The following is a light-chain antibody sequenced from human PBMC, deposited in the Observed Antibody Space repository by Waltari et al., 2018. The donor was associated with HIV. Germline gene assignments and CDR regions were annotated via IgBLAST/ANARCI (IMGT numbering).Light chain of an antibody. CDR2: DNN. CDR1: RSNIGAGAA. V-gene: IGLV1-40*01. CDR3: QSYDSSLSGVI. Sequence: QSVLTQPPSVSAAPGQRVTISCPGSRSNIGAGAAVPWYQHLPGTAPKLLIYDNNNRPSGVPDRFSGSKSGTSASLAITGLQAEDEADYYCQSYDSSLSGVIFGGGTKLTVL. J-gene: IGLJ2*01.